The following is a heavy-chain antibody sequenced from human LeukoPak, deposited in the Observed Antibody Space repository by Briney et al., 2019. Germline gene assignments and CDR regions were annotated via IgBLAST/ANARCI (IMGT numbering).Heavy chain of an antibody. CDR2: IYYSGST. Sequence: SETLSLTCTVSGGSFSSYYWSWIRQPPGKGLEWIGYIYYSGSTNYNPSLKSRVTISVDTSKNQFSLKLSSVTAADTAVYYCARDGGYSYGYFGYYYYGMDVWGQGTTVTVSS. J-gene: IGHJ6*02. CDR1: GGSFSSYY. V-gene: IGHV4-59*01. CDR3: ARDGGYSYGYFGYYYYGMDV. D-gene: IGHD5-18*01.